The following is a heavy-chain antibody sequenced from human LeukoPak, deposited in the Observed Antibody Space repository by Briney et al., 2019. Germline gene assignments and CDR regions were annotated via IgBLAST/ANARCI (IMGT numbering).Heavy chain of an antibody. D-gene: IGHD2-2*01. CDR3: ARAPPIVVVPAAGFDY. CDR1: GGSISSSSYY. Sequence: SETLSLTCTVSGGSISSSSYYWGWLRQPPGKGLEWIGSIYYSGSTYYNPSLKSRVTISVDTSKNQFSLKLSSVTAADTAVYYCARAPPIVVVPAAGFDYWGQGTLVTVSS. J-gene: IGHJ4*02. CDR2: IYYSGST. V-gene: IGHV4-39*07.